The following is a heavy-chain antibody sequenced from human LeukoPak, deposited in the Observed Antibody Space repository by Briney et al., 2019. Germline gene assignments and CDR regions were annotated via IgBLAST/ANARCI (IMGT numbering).Heavy chain of an antibody. J-gene: IGHJ4*02. CDR1: GFTFSSYA. D-gene: IGHD3-16*01. CDR2: ISGSGGST. CDR3: AKASWVSSADAVW. Sequence: PGGSLRLSCAASGFTFSSYAMSWVRQAPGKGLEWVSAISGSGGSTYYADSGKGRFTLSRDDPRNTVYLQLNNLRVEDTAIYYCAKASWVSSADAVWWGQGTQVTVSS. V-gene: IGHV3-23*01.